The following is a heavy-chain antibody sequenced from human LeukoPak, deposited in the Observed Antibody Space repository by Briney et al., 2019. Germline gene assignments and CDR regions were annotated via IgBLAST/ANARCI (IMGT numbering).Heavy chain of an antibody. CDR2: IYPGDSDT. CDR3: ARPPGDFGDYLSDPVFFDY. Sequence: GESLKISCQGSGYSFTSYWIGWVRQMPGKGLEFMGIIYPGDSDTRYSPSFQGQVTISADKSISTAYLQWSSLKASDTAMYYCARPPGDFGDYLSDPVFFDYWGQGTLVTVSS. CDR1: GYSFTSYW. V-gene: IGHV5-51*01. D-gene: IGHD4-17*01. J-gene: IGHJ4*02.